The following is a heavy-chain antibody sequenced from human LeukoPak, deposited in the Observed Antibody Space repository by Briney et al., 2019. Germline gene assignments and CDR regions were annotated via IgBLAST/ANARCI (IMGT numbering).Heavy chain of an antibody. D-gene: IGHD5-18*01. Sequence: GGSLRLSCAASGIIFSNYWMHWVRQAPEKGLVWVSRINRDGSSTSYADSVKGRFTISRDNAKNTLYLQMNSLRAEDTAVYYCARGGGYSYGSFDYWGQGTLVTISS. CDR1: GIIFSNYW. V-gene: IGHV3-74*01. CDR3: ARGGGYSYGSFDY. J-gene: IGHJ4*02. CDR2: INRDGSST.